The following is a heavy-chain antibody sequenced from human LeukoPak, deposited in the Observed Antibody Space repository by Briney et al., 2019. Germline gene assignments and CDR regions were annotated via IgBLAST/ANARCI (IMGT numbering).Heavy chain of an antibody. D-gene: IGHD6-13*01. Sequence: ASVKVSCKASGYTFTSYGISWVRQAPGQGLEWMGWISAYNGNTNYAQKLQGRVTMTTDTSTSTAYTELRSLRSDDTAVYYCARREQQQNWFDPWGQGTLVTVSS. CDR2: ISAYNGNT. CDR1: GYTFTSYG. J-gene: IGHJ5*02. CDR3: ARREQQQNWFDP. V-gene: IGHV1-18*01.